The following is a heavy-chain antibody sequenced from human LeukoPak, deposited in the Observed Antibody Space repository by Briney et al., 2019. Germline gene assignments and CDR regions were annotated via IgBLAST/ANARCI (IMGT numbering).Heavy chain of an antibody. CDR2: IYNSGIT. J-gene: IGHJ6*03. CDR1: GGSVSSHF. D-gene: IGHD4/OR15-4a*01. CDR3: ARDHLPAGAPGYYMDV. Sequence: SETLSLTCTVSGGSVSSHFWSWIRQPPGKGLEWIGYIYNSGITNYNPSLKSRVTMSVDTSKNQISLMLRSVTAADTAVYYCARDHLPAGAPGYYMDVWGKGTTVTVSS. V-gene: IGHV4-59*02.